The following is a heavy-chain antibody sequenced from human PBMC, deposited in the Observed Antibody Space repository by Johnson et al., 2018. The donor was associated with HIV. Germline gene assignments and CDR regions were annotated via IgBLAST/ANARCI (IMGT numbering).Heavy chain of an antibody. Sequence: VQLVESGGGLIQPGGSLRLSCAASGFTFSSYDMHWVRQATGKGLEWVSAIGTAGDTYYPGSVKGRFTISSENAKNSLYLQMNSLRAGDTAVYYCARGLPSGGRGAFDIWGQGTMVTVSS. J-gene: IGHJ3*02. CDR1: GFTFSSYD. CDR3: ARGLPSGGRGAFDI. D-gene: IGHD3-16*01. CDR2: IGTAGDT. V-gene: IGHV3-13*01.